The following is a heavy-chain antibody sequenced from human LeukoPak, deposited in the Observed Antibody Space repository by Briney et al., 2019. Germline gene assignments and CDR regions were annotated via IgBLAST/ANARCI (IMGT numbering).Heavy chain of an antibody. CDR1: GGSISSGDYY. J-gene: IGHJ4*02. CDR3: AREGPLGIVATITSYFDY. D-gene: IGHD5-12*01. Sequence: SETLSLTCTVSGGSISSGDYYWSWIRQPPGQGLEWIGYIYYRGSTNYNPSLKSRVTISVDTSKNQFSLKLSSVTAADTAVYYCAREGPLGIVATITSYFDYWGQGTLVTVSS. CDR2: IYYRGST. V-gene: IGHV4-61*08.